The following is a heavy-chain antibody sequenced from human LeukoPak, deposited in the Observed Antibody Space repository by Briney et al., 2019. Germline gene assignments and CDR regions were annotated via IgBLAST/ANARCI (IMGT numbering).Heavy chain of an antibody. Sequence: GGSLRLSCTGSGFIFSTYALSWVRQAPGKGLEWVSAISASGDTTHYADSVKGQFTISRDNSKNTVYLQMNSLRAADTAVYYCARELKGAHLTLDCWGQGTLVTVSS. J-gene: IGHJ4*02. CDR1: GFIFSTYA. D-gene: IGHD1-7*01. V-gene: IGHV3-23*01. CDR2: ISASGDTT. CDR3: ARELKGAHLTLDC.